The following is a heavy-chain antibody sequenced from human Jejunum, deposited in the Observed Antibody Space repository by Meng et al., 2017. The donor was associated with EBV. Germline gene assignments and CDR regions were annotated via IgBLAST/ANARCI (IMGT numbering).Heavy chain of an antibody. CDR3: SRRFYNNTGYPLDF. Sequence: VWSVGVLVKPGWALMLSCAAFGFTFSSYSMNWVRQDPGKGLEWVSSISNTSDSIFYAASVKGRFTMSRDNAKNSLYLQMNSLRAEDTAVYYCSRRFYNNTGYPLDFWGQGTLVTVS. CDR1: GFTFSSYS. J-gene: IGHJ4*02. V-gene: IGHV3-21*01. CDR2: ISNTSDSI. D-gene: IGHD3-22*01.